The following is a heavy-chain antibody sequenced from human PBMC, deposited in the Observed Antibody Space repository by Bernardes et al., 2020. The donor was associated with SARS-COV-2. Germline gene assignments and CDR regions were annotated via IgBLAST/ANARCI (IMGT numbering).Heavy chain of an antibody. D-gene: IGHD2-8*01. CDR3: ARHAKICTNGVCQTYYYYALDV. V-gene: IGHV4-59*08. CDR2: IYHSGST. CDR1: GDSINYYY. Sequence: SETLSLTCTVSGDSINYYYWSWIRQPPGRGLEWIGHIYHSGSTKYNPSLKSRVSISIDTSKKQFSLKLSSVTAADTAVYYCARHAKICTNGVCQTYYYYALDVWGQGTTVTVSS. J-gene: IGHJ6*02.